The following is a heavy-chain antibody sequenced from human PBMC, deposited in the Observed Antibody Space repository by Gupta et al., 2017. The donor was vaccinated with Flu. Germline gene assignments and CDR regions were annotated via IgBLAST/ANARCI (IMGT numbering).Heavy chain of an antibody. D-gene: IGHD3-16*01. V-gene: IGHV3-21*01. CDR1: GFTFSSYS. J-gene: IGHJ3*01. Sequence: EVQLVESGGGLVKPGGSLRLSCSSSGFTFSSYSMNWVRQAPGKGLEWVSFISSSSSYIYYADSVKGRFTISRDNAKNSLYLQMNSLRAEDTAVYYCARVWGERDAFDFWGQGTMVTVSS. CDR3: ARVWGERDAFDF. CDR2: ISSSSSYI.